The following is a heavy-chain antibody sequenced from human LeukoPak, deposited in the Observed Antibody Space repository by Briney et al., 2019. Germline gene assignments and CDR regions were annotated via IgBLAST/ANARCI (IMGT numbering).Heavy chain of an antibody. V-gene: IGHV4-59*01. J-gene: IGHJ5*02. CDR2: LYYSGST. D-gene: IGHD6-13*01. CDR3: ARLRIAAAGRGDWFDP. Sequence: SETLSLTCTVSGGSISSYHWSWIRQPPGKGLEWIGYLYYSGSTNYNPSLKSRVTISVDTSKNQFSLKLSSVTAADTAVYYCARLRIAAAGRGDWFDPWGQGTLVTVSS. CDR1: GGSISSYH.